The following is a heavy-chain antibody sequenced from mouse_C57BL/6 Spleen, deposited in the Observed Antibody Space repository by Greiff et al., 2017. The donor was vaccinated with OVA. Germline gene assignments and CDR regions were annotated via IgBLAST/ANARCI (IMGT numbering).Heavy chain of an antibody. Sequence: EVQLQQSVAELVKPGASVKLSCTASGYTFNSSYMHWVKQRPGQGLEWIGRIDPANGNTNYDPKFQGKATITVDKSSNTAYMQLSSLTSEDTDIYYCDYDGHYCFDYWGQGTSVTVSA. V-gene: IGHV14-3*01. CDR2: IDPANGNT. D-gene: IGHD1-1*02. J-gene: IGHJ4*01. CDR1: GYTFNSSY. CDR3: DYDGHYCFDY.